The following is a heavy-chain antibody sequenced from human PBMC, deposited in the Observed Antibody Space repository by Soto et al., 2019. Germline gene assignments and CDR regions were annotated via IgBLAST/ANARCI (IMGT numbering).Heavy chain of an antibody. V-gene: IGHV1-69*01. D-gene: IGHD2-21*02. J-gene: IGHJ3*02. CDR3: AREPWGGDCYTHDAFAI. CDR1: GGTFSSYA. CDR2: IIPIFGTA. Sequence: QVQLVQSGADVKKPGSSVKVSCKASGGTFSSYAISWVRQAPGQGLEWMGGIIPIFGTANYEQKFQGRVTLTADEITSTAYMELSSLRCEGTAVYYCAREPWGGDCYTHDAFAIWGKGTMVTVSS.